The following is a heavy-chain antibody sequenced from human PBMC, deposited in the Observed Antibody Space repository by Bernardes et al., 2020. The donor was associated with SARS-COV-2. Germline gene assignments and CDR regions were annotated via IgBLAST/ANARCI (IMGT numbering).Heavy chain of an antibody. CDR1: GFTVSTNY. D-gene: IGHD3-22*01. CDR3: ARDTDSRERADH. V-gene: IGHV3-66*01. J-gene: IGHJ4*02. Sequence: GGSLRLSCVASGFTVSTNYMSWVRQAPGKGLEWVSLIDRVGTTYYADSVKGRFAISRDNSRNTVYLQLNSLRADDSGVYYCARDTDSRERADHWGQGTLVTVAS. CDR2: IDRVGTT.